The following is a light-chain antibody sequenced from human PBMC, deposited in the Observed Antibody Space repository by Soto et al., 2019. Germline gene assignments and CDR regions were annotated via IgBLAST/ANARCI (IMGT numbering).Light chain of an antibody. CDR1: QSISSY. V-gene: IGKV1-39*01. CDR2: AAS. Sequence: DIQMTQSPSSLSASVGDRVTITCRASQSISSYLNWYQQKPGKAPKVLIYAASSLQSGVPSRFSGSGSGTDFTLTISSLQPEDFATYFCQQSYSTRLTFGGGTKVEI. J-gene: IGKJ4*01. CDR3: QQSYSTRLT.